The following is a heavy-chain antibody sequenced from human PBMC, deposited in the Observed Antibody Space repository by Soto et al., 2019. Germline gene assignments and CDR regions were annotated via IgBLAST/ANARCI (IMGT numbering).Heavy chain of an antibody. Sequence: LGESLKISCKGSGYSFTSYWIGWVRQMPGKGLEWMGIIYPGDSDTRYSPSFQGQVTISADKSISTAYLQWSSLKASDTAMYYFARRAGAMVGGVDLDYGGQGTRVTVSS. V-gene: IGHV5-51*01. J-gene: IGHJ4*02. D-gene: IGHD3-10*01. CDR3: ARRAGAMVGGVDLDY. CDR1: GYSFTSYW. CDR2: IYPGDSDT.